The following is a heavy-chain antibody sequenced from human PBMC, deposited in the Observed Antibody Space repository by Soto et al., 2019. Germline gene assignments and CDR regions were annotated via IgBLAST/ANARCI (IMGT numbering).Heavy chain of an antibody. V-gene: IGHV1-46*01. CDR1: GYTFTNYY. J-gene: IGHJ5*02. CDR2: INPSGGNT. Sequence: ASVKVSCKASGYTFTNYYMHWVRQAPGQGLEWMGAINPSGGNTSYTQKLQGRITVTADTSTSTASLELKSLTSDDTAVYYCARERDWIDPSGQGTLVTVSS. CDR3: ARERDWIDP.